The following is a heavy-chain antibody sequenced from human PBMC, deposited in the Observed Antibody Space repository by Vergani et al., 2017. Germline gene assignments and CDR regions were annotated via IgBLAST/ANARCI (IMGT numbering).Heavy chain of an antibody. CDR1: GGSFSTGGQS. CDR2: IYTSGAT. V-gene: IGHV4-61*02. CDR3: ARARSTLFAEFDY. D-gene: IGHD5/OR15-5a*01. Sequence: QVQLQESGPGLVKPSQTLSLTCTVSGGSFSTGGQSWTWLRQSAGKGLEWIGRIYTSGATNYNPSLRSRVTMSVDTSKNQFSLKLSSVTAADTAVYYCARARSTLFAEFDYWGQGTLVTVSS. J-gene: IGHJ4*02.